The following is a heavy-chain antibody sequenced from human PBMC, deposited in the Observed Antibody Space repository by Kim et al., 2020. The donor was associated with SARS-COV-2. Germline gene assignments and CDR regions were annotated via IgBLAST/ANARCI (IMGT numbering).Heavy chain of an antibody. J-gene: IGHJ5*02. CDR3: ARGRIADLNWFDP. D-gene: IGHD6-13*01. Sequence: YAGSVKGRFTISRDNSKNTLYLQINSLRAEDTAVYYCARGRIADLNWFDPWGQGTLVTVAS. V-gene: IGHV3-33*01.